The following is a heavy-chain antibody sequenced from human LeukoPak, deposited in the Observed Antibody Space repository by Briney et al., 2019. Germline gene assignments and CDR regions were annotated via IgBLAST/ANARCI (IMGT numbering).Heavy chain of an antibody. D-gene: IGHD5-12*01. CDR1: GDSNTDYY. J-gene: IGHJ4*02. Sequence: PSETLSLICTVSGDSNTDYYWSWLRQPPGKGLEWIGYIYYRGGTNYNPSLESRVTISGDRSKNDFSLRLTSARTADTAVYYCARGRLIVAPGVYYFENWGQGTLVTVSS. CDR3: ARGRLIVAPGVYYFEN. CDR2: IYYRGGT. V-gene: IGHV4-59*08.